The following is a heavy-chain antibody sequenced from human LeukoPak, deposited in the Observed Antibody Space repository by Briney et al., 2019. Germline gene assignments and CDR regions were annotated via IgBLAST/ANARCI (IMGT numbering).Heavy chain of an antibody. J-gene: IGHJ6*02. D-gene: IGHD3-9*01. CDR1: GFTFSDYN. CDR3: ARSIGLTGGGVDV. CDR2: ITDSGNTI. V-gene: IGHV3-11*01. Sequence: GGSLRLSCAASGFTFSDYNMNWVRQAPGKGLEGVSYITDSGNTIHYADSVKGRFTISRDNAKNSLYLQMNSLRAEDTAVYYCARSIGLTGGGVDVWGQGTTVTVSS.